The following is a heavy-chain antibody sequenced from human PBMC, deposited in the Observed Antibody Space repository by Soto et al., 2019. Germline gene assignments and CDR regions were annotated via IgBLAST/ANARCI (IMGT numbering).Heavy chain of an antibody. CDR1: GFTFSSYW. Sequence: EVQLVESGGGLVQPGGSLRLSCAASGFTFSSYWMHWVRQAPGKGLVWVSRINSDGSSTSYADSVKGRFTISRDNAKNTLYLQMYSLRAEDTAVYYCARFSLWGTTGYSQGAYWGQGTLVTVSS. V-gene: IGHV3-74*01. J-gene: IGHJ4*02. CDR3: ARFSLWGTTGYSQGAY. CDR2: INSDGSST. D-gene: IGHD3-9*01.